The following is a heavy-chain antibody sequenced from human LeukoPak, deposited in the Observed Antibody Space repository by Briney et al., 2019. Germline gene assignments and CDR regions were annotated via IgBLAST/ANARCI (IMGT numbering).Heavy chain of an antibody. V-gene: IGHV1-8*02. J-gene: IGHJ4*02. CDR1: GYTFTIYD. CDR2: MNPNSGNT. Sequence: ASVKVSCKASGYTFTIYDINWVRQAPGQGLEWMGWMNPNSGNTGYAQRFQGRLTLTRDTSISTAYMEPSGLRSDDTAVYYCARNVPKTGDFFYWGQGTLVTVSS. CDR3: ARNVPKTGDFFY. D-gene: IGHD7-27*01.